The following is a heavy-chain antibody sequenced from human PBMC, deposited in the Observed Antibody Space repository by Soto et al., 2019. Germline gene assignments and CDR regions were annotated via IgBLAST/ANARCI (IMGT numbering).Heavy chain of an antibody. Sequence: EVQLLESGGGLVQPGGSLRLSCAASGFAFSNYAMTWVRQAPGKGLEWVSAISGSDGGTFYADSVKGRFTISRDNSKNTLYLQMNSLTAEDTAVYYCAKARMTTVTREAFDIWGQGTMVTVSS. CDR3: AKARMTTVTREAFDI. CDR1: GFAFSNYA. CDR2: ISGSDGGT. V-gene: IGHV3-23*01. J-gene: IGHJ3*02. D-gene: IGHD4-17*01.